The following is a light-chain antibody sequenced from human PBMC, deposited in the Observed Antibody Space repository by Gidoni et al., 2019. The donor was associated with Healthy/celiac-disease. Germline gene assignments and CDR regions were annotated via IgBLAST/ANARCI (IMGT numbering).Light chain of an antibody. Sequence: DIQLTQYPSFLSASVGDRVTITCRASQSISSYLAWYQHKPGKAPKLLIYAASTLQSGVPSRFSGSGSGTEFTLTISSLQPEDFATYYCQQLNSYPFTFGGGTKVEIK. V-gene: IGKV1-9*01. CDR3: QQLNSYPFT. CDR1: QSISSY. CDR2: AAS. J-gene: IGKJ4*01.